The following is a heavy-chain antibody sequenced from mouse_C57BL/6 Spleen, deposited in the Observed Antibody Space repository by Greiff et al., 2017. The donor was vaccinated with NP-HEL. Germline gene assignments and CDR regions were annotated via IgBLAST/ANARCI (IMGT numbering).Heavy chain of an antibody. V-gene: IGHV1-81*01. CDR3: ASNGYSYYAMDY. J-gene: IGHJ4*01. D-gene: IGHD2-2*01. CDR1: GYTFTSYG. Sequence: VQVVESGAELARPGASVKLSCKASGYTFTSYGISWVKQRTGQGLEWIGEIYPRSGNTYYNEKFKGKATLTADKSSSTAYMELRSLTSEDSAVYFCASNGYSYYAMDYWGQGTSVTVSS. CDR2: IYPRSGNT.